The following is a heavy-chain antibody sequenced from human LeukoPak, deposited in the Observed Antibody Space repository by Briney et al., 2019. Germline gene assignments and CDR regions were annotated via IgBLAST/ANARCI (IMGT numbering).Heavy chain of an antibody. Sequence: GGSLRLSCAASGFTFSSHSMHWVRQAPGKGLEGVAVISYDGSNKYYADSVKGRFTISRDNSKNTLYLQMNSLRAEDTAVYYCARETPSSSSWYIDYWGQGTLVTVSS. V-gene: IGHV3-30-3*01. D-gene: IGHD6-13*01. CDR3: ARETPSSSSWYIDY. CDR2: ISYDGSNK. J-gene: IGHJ4*02. CDR1: GFTFSSHS.